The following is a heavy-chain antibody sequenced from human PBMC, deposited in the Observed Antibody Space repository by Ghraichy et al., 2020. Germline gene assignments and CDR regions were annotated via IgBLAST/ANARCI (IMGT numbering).Heavy chain of an antibody. D-gene: IGHD3-3*01. V-gene: IGHV3-7*01. CDR1: GFTFSSYW. J-gene: IGHJ4*02. CDR2: IKQDGSEK. CDR3: ARQSYDFWSGYSPYRNDY. Sequence: GGSLRLSCAASGFTFSSYWMSWVRQAPGKGLEWVANIKQDGSEKYYVDSVKGRFTISRDNAKNSLYLQMNSLRAEDTAVYYCARQSYDFWSGYSPYRNDYWGQGTLVTVSS.